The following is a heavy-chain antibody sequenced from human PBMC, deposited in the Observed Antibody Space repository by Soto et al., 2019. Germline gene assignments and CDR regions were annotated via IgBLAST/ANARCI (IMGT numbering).Heavy chain of an antibody. J-gene: IGHJ4*02. D-gene: IGHD2-15*01. CDR3: ARLGCSGGSCYIYFDY. CDR2: IYYSGST. CDR1: GGSISSSSYY. V-gene: IGHV4-39*01. Sequence: PSETLSLTGTASGGSISSSSYYWGGIRQPPGKGLEGIGRIYYSGSTYYNPSLKSRATISVDTSKNQFSLKLSSVTAADTAVYYCARLGCSGGSCYIYFDYWGQGTLVTVPQ.